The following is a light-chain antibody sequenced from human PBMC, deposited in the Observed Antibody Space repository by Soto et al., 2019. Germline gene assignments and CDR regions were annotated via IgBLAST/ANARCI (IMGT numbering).Light chain of an antibody. CDR2: DAS. CDR3: QQYNHYSSNT. J-gene: IGKJ2*01. CDR1: QRIGRW. V-gene: IGKV1-5*01. Sequence: DIQMTQSPSTLSASVGDSVTITCRASQRIGRWLAWYQQKPGKAPKLLIYDASTLQSGVPSRFSGSGSGTEFTLNITRLQADDFATYYCQQYNHYSSNTVGRGTKLEI.